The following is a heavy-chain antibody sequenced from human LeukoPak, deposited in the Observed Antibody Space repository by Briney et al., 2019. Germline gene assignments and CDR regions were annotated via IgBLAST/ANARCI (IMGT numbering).Heavy chain of an antibody. D-gene: IGHD3-16*01. CDR1: GGSFSGYY. CDR2: INRSGST. Sequence: SETLSLTCAVYGGSFSGYYWSWIRQPPGKGLEWIGEINRSGSTNYNPSLKSRVTISVDTSKNQSSLKLSSVTAADTAVYYCARGSGGATKTYNWFDPWGQGTLVTVSS. V-gene: IGHV4-34*01. CDR3: ARGSGGATKTYNWFDP. J-gene: IGHJ5*02.